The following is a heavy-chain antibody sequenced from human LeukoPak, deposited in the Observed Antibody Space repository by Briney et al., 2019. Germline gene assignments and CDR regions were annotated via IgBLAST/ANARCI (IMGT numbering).Heavy chain of an antibody. CDR2: IYYSGST. J-gene: IGHJ5*02. CDR3: ARLGYYDSSGCCWFDP. CDR1: GGSISSYY. V-gene: IGHV4-59*01. D-gene: IGHD3-22*01. Sequence: SETLSLACTVSGGSISSYYWSWIRQPPGKGLEWIGYIYYSGSTNYNPSLKSRVTISVDTSKNQFSLKLSSVTAADTAVYYCARLGYYDSSGCCWFDPWGQGTLVTVSS.